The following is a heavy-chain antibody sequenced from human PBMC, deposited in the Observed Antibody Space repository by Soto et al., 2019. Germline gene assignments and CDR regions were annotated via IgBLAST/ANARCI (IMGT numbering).Heavy chain of an antibody. D-gene: IGHD4-4*01. CDR1: GFTFSSYA. CDR3: AKDRVDGYSCDY. J-gene: IGHJ4*02. V-gene: IGHV3-30-3*01. Sequence: QVQLVESGGGVVQPGRSPRLSCAASGFTFSSYAMHWVRQAPGKGLEWVAVISYDGSNKYYADSVKGRFTISRDNSKSTLYLQMNSLRTEDTAVYYCAKDRVDGYSCDYWGQGTLVTVSS. CDR2: ISYDGSNK.